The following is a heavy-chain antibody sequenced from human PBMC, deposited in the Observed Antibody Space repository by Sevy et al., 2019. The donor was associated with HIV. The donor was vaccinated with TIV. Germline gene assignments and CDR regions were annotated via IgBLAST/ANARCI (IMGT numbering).Heavy chain of an antibody. CDR1: GLTFSSYW. J-gene: IGHJ4*02. CDR3: ARGNSGSFDY. Sequence: GGSLRLSCAASGLTFSSYWMHWVRQAPGKGLEWVANIKQDESEKYYVASVKGRFAISRDNAKDLVYLQMNSLRPGDTAIYYCARGNSGSFDYWGQGTLVTVSS. CDR2: IKQDESEK. D-gene: IGHD3-22*01. V-gene: IGHV3-7*04.